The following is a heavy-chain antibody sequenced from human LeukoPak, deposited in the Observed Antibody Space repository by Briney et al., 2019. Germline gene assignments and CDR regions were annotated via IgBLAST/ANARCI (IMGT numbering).Heavy chain of an antibody. D-gene: IGHD1-14*01. CDR1: GFTFSNYW. J-gene: IGHJ4*02. V-gene: IGHV3-7*01. CDR3: ASALPADHFDF. Sequence: GGSLRLSCAASGFTFSNYWMSCVRQAPGKGLEWVANIKYYGGEKYYADSVRGRFTISRDNAKSSLYLQMNSLRAEDTAVYYCASALPADHFDFWGQGTLVTVSS. CDR2: IKYYGGEK.